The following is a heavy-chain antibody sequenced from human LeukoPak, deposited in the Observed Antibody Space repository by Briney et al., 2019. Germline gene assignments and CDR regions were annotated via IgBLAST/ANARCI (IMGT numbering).Heavy chain of an antibody. CDR3: ARRPYCSGGSCYSAYFDY. Sequence: PSQTLSLTCTVSGGSISSGGYYWSWIRQPPGKGLEWIGEINHSGSTNYNPSLKSRVTISVDTSKNQFSLKLSSVTAADTAVYYCARRPYCSGGSCYSAYFDYWGQGTLVTVSS. J-gene: IGHJ4*02. D-gene: IGHD2-15*01. V-gene: IGHV4-30-2*01. CDR2: INHSGST. CDR1: GGSISSGGYY.